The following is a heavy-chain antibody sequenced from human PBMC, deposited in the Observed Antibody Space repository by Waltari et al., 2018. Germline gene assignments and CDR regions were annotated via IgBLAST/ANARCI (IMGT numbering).Heavy chain of an antibody. CDR3: ARAYGSTGDFDL. D-gene: IGHD3-9*01. V-gene: IGHV3-11*06. Sequence: VQLVESGGGLVQPGGSLRLSCAASGFSLTNYYMSWIRQAPGKGLEWISYIATTSKTKNADSVKGRFTISRDNANNSMYLHMNNVRVEDTAVYFCARAYGSTGDFDLWGQGTLVTVSS. J-gene: IGHJ4*02. CDR2: IATTSKT. CDR1: GFSLTNYY.